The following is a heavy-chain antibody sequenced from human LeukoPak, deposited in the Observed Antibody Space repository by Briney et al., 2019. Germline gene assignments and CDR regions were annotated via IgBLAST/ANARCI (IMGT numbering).Heavy chain of an antibody. Sequence: SETLSLTCTVFGDSITGGTYYWGWIHQTPGNWLGWIRNIYSTGSPSFNPSFKSRITLSVDTSTDQFSLRPNSVPASDTAVYLCARDGGFWLFWGQGTLVTVSS. CDR3: ARDGGFWLF. CDR2: IYSTGSP. J-gene: IGHJ1*01. D-gene: IGHD2-15*01. CDR1: GDSITGGTYY. V-gene: IGHV4-39*07.